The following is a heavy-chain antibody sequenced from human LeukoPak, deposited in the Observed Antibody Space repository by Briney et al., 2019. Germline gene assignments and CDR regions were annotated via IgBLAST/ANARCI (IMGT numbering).Heavy chain of an antibody. J-gene: IGHJ4*02. CDR3: AKPIVVVTANGPFDY. Sequence: GGSLRLSCAASGFTFSGYGMHWVRQAPGKGLEWVAFIRYDGSNKYYADSVKGRFTISRDNSKNTLYLQMNSLRAEDTAVYYCAKPIVVVTANGPFDYWGQGTLVTVSS. CDR1: GFTFSGYG. CDR2: IRYDGSNK. D-gene: IGHD2-21*02. V-gene: IGHV3-30*02.